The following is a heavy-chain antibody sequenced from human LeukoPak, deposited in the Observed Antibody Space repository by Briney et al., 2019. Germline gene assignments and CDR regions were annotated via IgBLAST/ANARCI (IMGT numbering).Heavy chain of an antibody. CDR3: AYQLLVIFYYMDV. J-gene: IGHJ6*03. CDR2: ISGSGGST. D-gene: IGHD2-2*01. Sequence: GRSLRLSCAASGFTFDDYAMSWVRQAPGKGLEWVSAISGSGGSTYYADSVKGRFTISRDNSKNTLYLQMNSLRAEDTAVYYCAYQLLVIFYYMDVWGKGTTVTVSS. V-gene: IGHV3-23*01. CDR1: GFTFDDYA.